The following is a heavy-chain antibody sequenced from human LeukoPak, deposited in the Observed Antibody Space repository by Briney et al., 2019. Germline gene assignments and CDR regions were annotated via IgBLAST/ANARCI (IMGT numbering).Heavy chain of an antibody. J-gene: IGHJ6*02. Sequence: GASVKVSCKASGYTFTSYGISWVRQAPGQGLEWMGRIIPILGIANYAQKFQGRVTITADKSTSTAYMELSSLRSEDTAVYYCARLPDSTTVTTFYYYGMDVWGQGTTVTVSS. V-gene: IGHV1-69*04. CDR2: IIPILGIA. D-gene: IGHD4-17*01. CDR1: GYTFTSYG. CDR3: ARLPDSTTVTTFYYYGMDV.